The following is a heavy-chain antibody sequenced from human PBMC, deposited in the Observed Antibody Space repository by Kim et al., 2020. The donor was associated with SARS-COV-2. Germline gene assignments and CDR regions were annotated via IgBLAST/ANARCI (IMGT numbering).Heavy chain of an antibody. CDR1: GGTFSSYA. Sequence: SVKVSCKASGGTFSSYAISWVRQAPGQGLEWMGGIIPIFGTANYAQKFQGRVTITADESTSTAYMELSSLRSEDTAVYYCARTDTAMVPGYFDYWGQGTLVTVSS. CDR2: IIPIFGTA. V-gene: IGHV1-69*13. D-gene: IGHD5-18*01. CDR3: ARTDTAMVPGYFDY. J-gene: IGHJ4*02.